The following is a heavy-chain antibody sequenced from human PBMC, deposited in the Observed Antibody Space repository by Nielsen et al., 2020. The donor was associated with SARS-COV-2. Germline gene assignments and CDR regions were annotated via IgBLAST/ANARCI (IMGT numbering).Heavy chain of an antibody. CDR3: ANSTSSSSLRWFDP. CDR1: GYTFTSSA. CDR2: INAGNGNT. Sequence: KVSCKASGYTFTSSAMHWVRQAPGQRLEWMGWINAGNGNTKYSQKFQGRVTITRDTSASTAYMELSSLRSEDTAVYYCANSTSSSSLRWFDPWGQGTLVTVSS. J-gene: IGHJ5*02. D-gene: IGHD6-13*01. V-gene: IGHV1-3*01.